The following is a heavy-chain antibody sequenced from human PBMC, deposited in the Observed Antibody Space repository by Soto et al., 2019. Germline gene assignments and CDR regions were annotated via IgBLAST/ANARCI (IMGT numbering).Heavy chain of an antibody. CDR1: GFTFSSYA. CDR3: AGRITMIVVVTLNGDWYFDL. Sequence: GSLRLSCAASGFTFSSYAMSWVRQAPGKGLAWVSAISGSGGSTYYADSVKGRFTISRDNSKNTLYLQMNSLRAEDTAVYYCAGRITMIVVVTLNGDWYFDLWGRGTLVTVSS. D-gene: IGHD3-22*01. J-gene: IGHJ2*01. V-gene: IGHV3-23*01. CDR2: ISGSGGST.